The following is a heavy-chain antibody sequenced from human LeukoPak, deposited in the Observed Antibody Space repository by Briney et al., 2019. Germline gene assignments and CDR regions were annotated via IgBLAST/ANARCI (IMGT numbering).Heavy chain of an antibody. V-gene: IGHV3-7*03. CDR1: GFTFSSYW. CDR2: IRQDGSEK. Sequence: GGSLRLSCAASGFTFSSYWMSWVRQAPGKGLEWVANIRQDGSEKYYVDSVKGRFTISRDNAKNSLYLQMNSLRAEDTAVYYCAREGSLSYSSSSHFDYWGQGTLVTVSS. D-gene: IGHD6-6*01. J-gene: IGHJ4*02. CDR3: AREGSLSYSSSSHFDY.